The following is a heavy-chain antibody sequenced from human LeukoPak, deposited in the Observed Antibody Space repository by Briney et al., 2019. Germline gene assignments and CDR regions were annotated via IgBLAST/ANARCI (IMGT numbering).Heavy chain of an antibody. CDR1: GFTFSSYS. V-gene: IGHV3-21*01. D-gene: IGHD1-20*01. CDR2: ISSGSSYI. CDR3: ARDEEFGITGTTNYFDY. J-gene: IGHJ4*02. Sequence: GGSLRLSCAASGFTFSSYSMNWVRQAPGKGLEWVSSISSGSSYIYYADSVKGRFTISRDNAKNSLYLQMNSLRAEDTAVYYCARDEEFGITGTTNYFDYWGQGTLVTLSS.